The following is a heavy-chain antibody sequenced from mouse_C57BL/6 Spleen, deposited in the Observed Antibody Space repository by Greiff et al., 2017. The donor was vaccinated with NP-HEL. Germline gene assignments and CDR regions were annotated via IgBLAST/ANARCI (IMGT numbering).Heavy chain of an antibody. J-gene: IGHJ1*03. CDR3: ARGVITTVVARYFDV. Sequence: VEPGASVKIPCKASGYTFTDYNMDWVKQSHGKSLEWTGDINPNNGGTIYNQKFKGKATLTVDKSSSTAYMELRSLTSEDTAVYYCARGVITTVVARYFDVWGTGTTVTVSS. V-gene: IGHV1-18*01. CDR1: GYTFTDYN. D-gene: IGHD1-1*01. CDR2: INPNNGGT.